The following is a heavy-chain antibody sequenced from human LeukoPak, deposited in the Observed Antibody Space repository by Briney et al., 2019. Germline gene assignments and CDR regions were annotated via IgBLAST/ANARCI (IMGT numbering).Heavy chain of an antibody. Sequence: SGTLSLTCAVSGGSISSSNWWTWVRQPPGKGLEWIGEIYHSGGTNYNPSLKSRVTISLDKSKNQFSLKLSSVTAADTAVYYCARASAVAGTRDLDYWGQGTLVTVSS. V-gene: IGHV4-4*02. CDR3: ARASAVAGTRDLDY. CDR2: IYHSGGT. CDR1: GGSISSSNW. D-gene: IGHD6-19*01. J-gene: IGHJ4*02.